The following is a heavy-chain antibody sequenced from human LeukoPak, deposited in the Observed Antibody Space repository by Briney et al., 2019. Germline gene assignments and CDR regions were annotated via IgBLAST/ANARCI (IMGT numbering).Heavy chain of an antibody. CDR3: ARLEDYVLEY. Sequence: PSETLSLTCSVSGVSIGTYYWSWVRQPPGKGLEWIGYINHRGTTSYNPSLKSRVTISVDTSKNQFFLNLRSATAADTAVYYCARLEDYVLEYWGLGTLVTVSS. D-gene: IGHD4-17*01. V-gene: IGHV4-59*08. J-gene: IGHJ4*02. CDR1: GVSIGTYY. CDR2: INHRGTT.